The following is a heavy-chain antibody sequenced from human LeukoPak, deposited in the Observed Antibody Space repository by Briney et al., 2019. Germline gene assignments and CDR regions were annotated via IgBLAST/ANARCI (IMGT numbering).Heavy chain of an antibody. CDR3: ASVRRGFGESSKYYAYYYMGV. CDR2: IYYSGST. D-gene: IGHD3-10*01. J-gene: IGHJ6*03. V-gene: IGHV4-39*01. CDR1: GGSISSSGYY. Sequence: PSETLSLTCTVSGGSISSSGYYWGWIRQPPGKGLEWIGNIYYSGSTYYNPSLKSRVTISLDTSKNQFSLKLSSVTAADTAVYYCASVRRGFGESSKYYAYYYMGVWGKGTTVTISS.